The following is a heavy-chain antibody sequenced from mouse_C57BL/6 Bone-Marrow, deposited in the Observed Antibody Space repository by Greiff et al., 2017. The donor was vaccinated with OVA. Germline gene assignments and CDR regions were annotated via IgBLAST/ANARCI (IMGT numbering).Heavy chain of an antibody. CDR1: GYTFTRYG. CDR2: IYPRSGNT. V-gene: IGHV1-81*01. D-gene: IGHD1-1*01. Sequence: VQLQQSGAELARPGASVKLSCKASGYTFTRYGISWVKQRTGQGLEWIGEIYPRSGNTYYNEKFKGKATLTADKSSSTAYMELRSLTSEDSAVYFCARSPYYYGSSYVHYWGQGTTLTVSS. CDR3: ARSPYYYGSSYVHY. J-gene: IGHJ2*01.